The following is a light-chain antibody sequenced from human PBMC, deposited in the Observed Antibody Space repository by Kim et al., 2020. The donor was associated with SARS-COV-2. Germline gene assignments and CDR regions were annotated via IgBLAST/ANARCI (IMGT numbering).Light chain of an antibody. J-gene: IGLJ2*01. Sequence: QPVLTQPPSASASLGASVTLTYTLSSGYSNYKVDWYQQRPGKGPRFVMRVGTGGIVGSKGDGIPDRFSVLGSGLNRYLTIKNIQEEDESDYHCGADHGSGDVVFGGGTQLTVL. V-gene: IGLV9-49*01. CDR3: GADHGSGDVV. CDR2: VGTGGIVG. CDR1: SGYSNYK.